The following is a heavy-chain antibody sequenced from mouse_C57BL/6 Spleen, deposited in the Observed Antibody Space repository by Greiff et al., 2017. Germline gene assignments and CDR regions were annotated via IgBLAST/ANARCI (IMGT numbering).Heavy chain of an antibody. CDR2: IDPETGGT. CDR1: GYTFTDYE. Sequence: VQLQQSGAELVRPGASVTLSCKASGYTFTDYEMHWVKQTPVHGLEWIGAIDPETGGTAYSQKFKGKAILTADKSSSTAYMELRSLTSEDSAVYYCTRLDSSGPWFAYWGQGTLVTVSA. J-gene: IGHJ3*01. D-gene: IGHD3-2*02. V-gene: IGHV1-15*01. CDR3: TRLDSSGPWFAY.